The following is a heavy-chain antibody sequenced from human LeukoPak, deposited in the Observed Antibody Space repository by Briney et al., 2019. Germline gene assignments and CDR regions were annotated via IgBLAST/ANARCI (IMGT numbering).Heavy chain of an antibody. CDR2: ISSCGSTI. CDR1: GFTFSDYY. Sequence: GGSLRLSCAASGFTFSDYYMSWIRQAPGKGLEWVSYISSCGSTIYYADSVKGRFTISRDNAKNSLYLQMNSLRAEDTAVYYCARDHPSGVYFQHWGQGTLVTVSS. V-gene: IGHV3-11*04. CDR3: ARDHPSGVYFQH. J-gene: IGHJ1*01. D-gene: IGHD3-10*01.